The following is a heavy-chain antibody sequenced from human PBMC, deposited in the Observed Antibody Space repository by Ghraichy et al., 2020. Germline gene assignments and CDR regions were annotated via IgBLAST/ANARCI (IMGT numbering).Heavy chain of an antibody. CDR2: IDEG. J-gene: IGHJ5*02. Sequence: VKPTETLTLTCTVSGFSLNEPRMGVGWIRQPPGKALEWLAHIDEGPYSRVLNSRVTISKDTSKSQVVLTMANMDPGDTATYYCARGLSGYGGYDSWGQGTLVTVSS. CDR1: GFSLNEPRMG. CDR3: ARGLSGYGGYDS. D-gene: IGHD5-12*01. V-gene: IGHV2-26*01.